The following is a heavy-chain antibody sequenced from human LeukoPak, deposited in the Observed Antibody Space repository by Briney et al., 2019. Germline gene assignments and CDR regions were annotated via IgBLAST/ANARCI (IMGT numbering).Heavy chain of an antibody. CDR1: GGSISSGGYS. CDR2: IYNSGST. J-gene: IGHJ4*02. V-gene: IGHV4-30-4*07. D-gene: IGHD1-26*01. Sequence: PSETLSLTCAVSGGSISSGGYSYNWIRQPPGKGLEWIGYIYNSGSTSYNSSLKSRVTISVDTSKNQLSLKLSSVTAADTAVYYCARGVGLTQGGTFDYWGQGTLVTVSS. CDR3: ARGVGLTQGGTFDY.